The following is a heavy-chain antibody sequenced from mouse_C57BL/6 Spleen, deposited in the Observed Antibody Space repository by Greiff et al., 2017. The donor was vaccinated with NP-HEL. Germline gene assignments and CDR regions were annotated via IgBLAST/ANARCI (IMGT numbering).Heavy chain of an antibody. D-gene: IGHD1-1*01. CDR1: GYAFSSYW. V-gene: IGHV1-80*01. J-gene: IGHJ3*01. CDR3: ARDHYYGSSSFAY. CDR2: IYPGDGDT. Sequence: VKLQESGAELVKPGASVKISCKASGYAFSSYWMNWVKQRPGKGLEWIGQIYPGDGDTNYNGKFKGKATLTADKSSSTAYMQLSSLTSEDSAVYFCARDHYYGSSSFAYWGQGTLVTVSA.